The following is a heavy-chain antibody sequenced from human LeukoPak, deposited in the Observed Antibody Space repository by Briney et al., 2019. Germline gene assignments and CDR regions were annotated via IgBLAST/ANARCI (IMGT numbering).Heavy chain of an antibody. Sequence: ASVKVSCKASGYTFTAYYMHWVRQAPGQGLEWMGWINPNSGDTDFAQKFQGRVTMTTGTSIGTGYMELSRLRSDDTAVYFCASSPHSSGLVAFDYWGQGTLVAVSS. V-gene: IGHV1-2*02. J-gene: IGHJ4*02. CDR2: INPNSGDT. CDR1: GYTFTAYY. D-gene: IGHD5-18*01. CDR3: ASSPHSSGLVAFDY.